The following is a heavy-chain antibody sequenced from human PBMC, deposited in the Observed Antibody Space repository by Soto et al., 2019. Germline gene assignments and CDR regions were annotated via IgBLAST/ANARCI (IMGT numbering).Heavy chain of an antibody. J-gene: IGHJ5*02. CDR1: GGSISSGGYY. CDR2: IYYSGST. CDR3: AREPFKYVPAAISWFDP. V-gene: IGHV4-31*03. D-gene: IGHD2-2*01. Sequence: QVQLQESGPGLVKPSQTLSLTCTVSGGSISSGGYYWSWIRQHPGKGLEWIGYIYYSGSTYYNPSLKSRVTRSVDTSKNQFSLKLSSVTAADTAVYYCAREPFKYVPAAISWFDPWGQGTLVTVSS.